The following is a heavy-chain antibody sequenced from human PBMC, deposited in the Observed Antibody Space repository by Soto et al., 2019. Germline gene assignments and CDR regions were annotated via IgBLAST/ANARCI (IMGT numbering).Heavy chain of an antibody. CDR3: ARDTDGLHY. Sequence: PGGALRLSCAAFGLIFSDYKGHLVRQAPGKGLVWVSRINTDGSIIDYADSVKGRFTVSRDNAKNTLYLQMNSLRADDTAVYYCARDTDGLHYWGQGTLVTVS. V-gene: IGHV3-74*01. CDR2: INTDGSII. J-gene: IGHJ4*02. CDR1: GLIFSDYK.